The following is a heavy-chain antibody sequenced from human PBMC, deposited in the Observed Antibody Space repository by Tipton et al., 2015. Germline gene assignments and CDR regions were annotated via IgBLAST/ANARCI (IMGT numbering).Heavy chain of an antibody. D-gene: IGHD1-20*01. J-gene: IGHJ5*02. V-gene: IGHV4-39*01. Sequence: TLSLTCTVSGGSVSNSTHFWGWIRQPPGKGLEWIVTIHDSGSTYYNPSLSSRLTTSVDSSKNQFSLKLTSVTVADTAVYYCARLGSLYHWQDQNWFGPWGQGTLVTVSS. CDR3: ARLGSLYHWQDQNWFGP. CDR2: IHDSGST. CDR1: GGSVSNSTHF.